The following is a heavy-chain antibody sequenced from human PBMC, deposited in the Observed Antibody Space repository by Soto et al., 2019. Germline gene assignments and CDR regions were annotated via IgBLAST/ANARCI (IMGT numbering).Heavy chain of an antibody. V-gene: IGHV1-18*01. Sequence: QVQVVQSDDEVKRPGASVRISCKASGYTLDTHAMTWVRQAPGQGLEWMGWIGAIVYGDGTNYARKLQGRPTMARETSPSTVYLDLRSLRSDDTAVYYCARGTKGGGGWNFDLWGRGTLVVVSS. J-gene: IGHJ2*01. D-gene: IGHD2-8*01. CDR1: GYTLDTHA. CDR3: ARGTKGGGGWNFDL. CDR2: IGAIVYGDGT.